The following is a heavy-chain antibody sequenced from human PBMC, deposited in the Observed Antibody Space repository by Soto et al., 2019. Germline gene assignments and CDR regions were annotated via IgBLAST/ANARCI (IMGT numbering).Heavy chain of an antibody. J-gene: IGHJ6*02. D-gene: IGHD5-12*01. V-gene: IGHV3-15*01. CDR3: TTGRDGYNPYYYYGMDV. CDR1: GFTFSNAW. CDR2: IKSKTDGGTT. Sequence: LRLSCAASGFTFSNAWMSWVRQAPGKGLEWVGRIKSKTDGGTTDYAAPVKGRFTISRDDSKNTLYLQMNSLKTEDTAVYYCTTGRDGYNPYYYYGMDVWGQGTTVTV.